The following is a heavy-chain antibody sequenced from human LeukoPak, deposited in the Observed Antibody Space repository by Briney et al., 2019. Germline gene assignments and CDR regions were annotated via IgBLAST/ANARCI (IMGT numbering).Heavy chain of an antibody. V-gene: IGHV4-4*07. CDR2: IYTSGST. CDR1: GGSLSSYY. J-gene: IGHJ4*02. D-gene: IGHD6-13*01. CDR3: ARDLRAAAGTIDY. Sequence: SETLSLTCSVPGGSLSSYYWSWIRQPAGKGPEWIGRIYTSGSTNYNPSLKSRVTMSVDTSKNQFSLKLSSVTAADTAVYYCARDLRAAAGTIDYWGQGTLVTVSS.